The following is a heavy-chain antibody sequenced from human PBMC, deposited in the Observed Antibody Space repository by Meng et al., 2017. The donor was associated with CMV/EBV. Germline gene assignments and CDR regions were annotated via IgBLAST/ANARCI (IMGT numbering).Heavy chain of an antibody. V-gene: IGHV1-2*02. Sequence: ASVKVSCKASGYTFTGYYMHWVRQAPRQGLEWMGWINPNSGGTNYAQKFQGRVTMTRDTSISTAYMELSRLRSDDTAVYYCARARKSPVAGTSRGNYFDYWGQGTLVTVSS. CDR1: GYTFTGYY. J-gene: IGHJ4*02. D-gene: IGHD6-19*01. CDR3: ARARKSPVAGTSRGNYFDY. CDR2: INPNSGGT.